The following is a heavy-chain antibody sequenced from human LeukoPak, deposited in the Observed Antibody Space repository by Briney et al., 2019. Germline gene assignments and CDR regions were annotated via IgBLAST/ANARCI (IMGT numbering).Heavy chain of an antibody. V-gene: IGHV1-69*05. Sequence: EASVKVSCKASGGTFSSYAISWVRQAPGQGLEWMGGTIPIFGRANYAQKFQGRVTITTDESTSTAYMELSSLRSEDTAVYYCARPHGYGRDDAFDIWGQGTMVTVSS. J-gene: IGHJ3*02. CDR3: ARPHGYGRDDAFDI. CDR2: TIPIFGRA. D-gene: IGHD6-13*01. CDR1: GGTFSSYA.